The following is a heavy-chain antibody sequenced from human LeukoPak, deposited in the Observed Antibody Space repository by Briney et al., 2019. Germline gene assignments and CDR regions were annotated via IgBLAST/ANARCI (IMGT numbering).Heavy chain of an antibody. CDR2: INHSGST. J-gene: IGHJ6*03. D-gene: IGHD6-19*01. Sequence: RSETLSLTCAVYGGSFSGYYWSWIRQPPGKGLEWIGEINHSGSTYYNPSLKSRVTISVDTSKNQFSLKLSSVTAADTAVYYCASSIAVAGTFYYYYYMDVWGKGTTVTVSS. V-gene: IGHV4-34*01. CDR3: ASSIAVAGTFYYYYYMDV. CDR1: GGSFSGYY.